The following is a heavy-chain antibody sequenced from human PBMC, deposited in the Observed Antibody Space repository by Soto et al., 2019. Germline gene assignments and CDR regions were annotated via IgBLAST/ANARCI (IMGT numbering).Heavy chain of an antibody. V-gene: IGHV4-31*03. Sequence: SETLSLTCTVSGGSISSGGYYWSWIRQHPGKGLEWIGYIYYSGSTSYNPSLKRRVTISVDTSKDQFSLKLSSVTAADTAVYYCARTVLGPDLLADSFVDYYYYMDVWGQGTTVTAP. CDR2: IYYSGST. D-gene: IGHD3-9*01. CDR1: GGSISSGGYY. CDR3: ARTVLGPDLLADSFVDYYYYMDV. J-gene: IGHJ6*03.